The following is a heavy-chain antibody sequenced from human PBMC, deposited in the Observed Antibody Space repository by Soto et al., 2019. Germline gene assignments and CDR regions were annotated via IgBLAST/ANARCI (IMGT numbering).Heavy chain of an antibody. CDR2: IYSGGST. Sequence: EVQLVESGGDLVQPGGSLRLSCEASGFTVSGNYMTWVRQAPGKGLEWVSIIYSGGSTHYGESAKGRFTISRDNPKNAIFLQMYSLRAEDTAVYYCATMLSGAMFAFDVWGQGTLVTVSS. CDR1: GFTVSGNY. J-gene: IGHJ3*01. D-gene: IGHD2-8*01. V-gene: IGHV3-66*01. CDR3: ATMLSGAMFAFDV.